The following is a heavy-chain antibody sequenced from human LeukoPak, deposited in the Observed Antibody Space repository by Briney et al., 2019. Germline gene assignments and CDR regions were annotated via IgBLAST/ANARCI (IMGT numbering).Heavy chain of an antibody. D-gene: IGHD6-13*01. V-gene: IGHV3-7*01. Sequence: GGSLRLSCVASGFTFSNYWMSWVRQAPGKGLEWVANIKQDGSEKYYVDSVKGRFTISRDNAKNSLYLQMNSLRAEDTAVYYCARVLTSPRILSSSWYYFDYWGQGTLVTVSS. J-gene: IGHJ4*02. CDR1: GFTFSNYW. CDR2: IKQDGSEK. CDR3: ARVLTSPRILSSSWYYFDY.